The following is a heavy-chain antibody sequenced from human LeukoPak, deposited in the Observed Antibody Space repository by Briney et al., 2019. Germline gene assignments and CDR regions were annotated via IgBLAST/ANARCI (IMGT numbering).Heavy chain of an antibody. D-gene: IGHD5-24*01. CDR1: GGSISSYY. J-gene: IGHJ4*02. CDR3: ARQLRDGYNYGRFDY. Sequence: SETLSLTCTVSGGSISSYYWGWIRQPPGKGLEWIGSIYYSGSTYYNPSLKSRVTISVDTSKNQFSLKLSSVTAADTAVYYCARQLRDGYNYGRFDYWGQGTLVTVSS. CDR2: IYYSGST. V-gene: IGHV4-39*01.